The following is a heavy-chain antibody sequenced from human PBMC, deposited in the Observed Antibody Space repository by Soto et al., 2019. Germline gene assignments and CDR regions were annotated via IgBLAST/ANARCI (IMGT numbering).Heavy chain of an antibody. CDR3: AYSSGWYPFDY. CDR2: ISWNSGSI. CDR1: GFNFDDYA. Sequence: SLRLSRAASGFNFDDYAIHWVRQAPGKGLEWVSGISWNSGSIGYADSVKGRFTISRDNAKNSLYLQMNSLRAEDTALYYCAYSSGWYPFDYWGQGTLVTVSS. D-gene: IGHD6-19*01. J-gene: IGHJ4*02. V-gene: IGHV3-9*01.